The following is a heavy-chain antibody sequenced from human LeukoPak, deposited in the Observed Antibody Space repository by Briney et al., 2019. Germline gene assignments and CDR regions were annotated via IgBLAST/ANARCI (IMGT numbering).Heavy chain of an antibody. Sequence: PGGSLRLSCAASGFTVSSYYMSWVRQAPGKGLECVSIIYSGGDTYYADSVKGRFTISRDNSKNTLYLQMNSLRAEDTAVYYCAKDRDILTGYYSGTFDYWGQGTLVTVSS. CDR1: GFTVSSYY. CDR3: AKDRDILTGYYSGTFDY. J-gene: IGHJ4*02. CDR2: IYSGGDT. V-gene: IGHV3-53*01. D-gene: IGHD3-9*01.